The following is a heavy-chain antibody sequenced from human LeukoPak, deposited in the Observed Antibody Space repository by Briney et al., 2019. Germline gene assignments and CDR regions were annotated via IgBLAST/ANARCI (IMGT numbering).Heavy chain of an antibody. CDR2: IYHSGST. CDR1: GYSISSGYY. D-gene: IGHD2-2*02. V-gene: IGHV4-38-2*01. Sequence: SETLSLTCAVSGYSISSGYYWGWIRQPPGKGLEWIVSIYHSGSTYYNPSLKSRVTISVDTSKNQFSLKLSSVTAADTAVYYCARQVVPAAIHSQFYFDYWGQGTLVTVSS. J-gene: IGHJ4*02. CDR3: ARQVVPAAIHSQFYFDY.